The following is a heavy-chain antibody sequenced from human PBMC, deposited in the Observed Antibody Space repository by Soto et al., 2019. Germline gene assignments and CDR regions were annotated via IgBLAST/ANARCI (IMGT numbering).Heavy chain of an antibody. V-gene: IGHV3-48*01. J-gene: IGHJ6*03. D-gene: IGHD3-3*01. CDR2: ISSSSSTI. CDR1: GFTFSSYS. Sequence: PGGSLRLSCAASGFTFSSYSMNWVRQAPGKGLEWVSYISSSSSTIYYADSVKGRFTISRDNAKNSLYLQMNSLRAEDTAVYYCARQVSRTSLEWLLSAEEHYYYYMDVWGKGTTVTVSS. CDR3: ARQVSRTSLEWLLSAEEHYYYYMDV.